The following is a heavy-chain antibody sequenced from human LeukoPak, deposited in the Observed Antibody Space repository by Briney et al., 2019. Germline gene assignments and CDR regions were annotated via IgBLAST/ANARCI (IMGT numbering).Heavy chain of an antibody. V-gene: IGHV4-34*01. CDR1: GGSFSGYY. J-gene: IGHJ5*02. CDR2: INHSGST. Sequence: SETLPLTCAVYGGSFSGYYWSWIRQPPGKGLEWIGEINHSGSTNYNPSLKSRVTISVDTSKNQFSLKLSSVTAADTAVYYCARCRGFDFWSGYYKDNWFDPWGQGTLVTVSS. CDR3: ARCRGFDFWSGYYKDNWFDP. D-gene: IGHD3-3*01.